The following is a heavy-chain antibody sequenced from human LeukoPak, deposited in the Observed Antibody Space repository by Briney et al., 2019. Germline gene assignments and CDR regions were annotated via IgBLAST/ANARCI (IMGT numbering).Heavy chain of an antibody. J-gene: IGHJ4*02. V-gene: IGHV3-74*01. D-gene: IGHD3-22*01. CDR3: AKEVPYYDSSGFALGY. Sequence: GGSLRLSCAASGFSFSSYWMHWVRQAPGKGLVWVSRISSDGSYTSYADSVKGRFTISRDNAKNTLYLQMNSPRAEDTAVYYCAKEVPYYDSSGFALGYWGQGTLVTVSS. CDR1: GFSFSSYW. CDR2: ISSDGSYT.